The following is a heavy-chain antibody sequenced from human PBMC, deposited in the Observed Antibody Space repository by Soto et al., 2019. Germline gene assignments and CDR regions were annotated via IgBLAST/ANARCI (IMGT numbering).Heavy chain of an antibody. CDR3: AINSIYCSSTSCYDYYYYYMDV. CDR1: GGTFSSYT. CDR2: IIPILGIA. D-gene: IGHD2-2*01. Sequence: GASVKVSCKASGGTFSSYTISWVRQAPGQGLEWMGRIIPILGIANYAQKFQGRVTITADKSTSTAYMELSSLRSEDTAVYYCAINSIYCSSTSCYDYYYYYMDVWGKGTTVTVSS. V-gene: IGHV1-69*02. J-gene: IGHJ6*03.